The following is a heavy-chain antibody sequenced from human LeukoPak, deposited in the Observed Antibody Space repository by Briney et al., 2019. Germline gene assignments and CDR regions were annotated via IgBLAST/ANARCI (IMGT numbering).Heavy chain of an antibody. D-gene: IGHD4-11*01. J-gene: IGHJ1*01. Sequence: ASVKVSCKTSGYKFLSHGISWVRQAPGQGLEWLGWIRADNGDTRFAQKFQGRFTMTTGTSTSTAHMELRSLRSDGTAVYYCARDWPTVIADFWGQGTLVTVSS. V-gene: IGHV1-18*04. CDR3: ARDWPTVIADF. CDR1: GYKFLSHG. CDR2: IRADNGDT.